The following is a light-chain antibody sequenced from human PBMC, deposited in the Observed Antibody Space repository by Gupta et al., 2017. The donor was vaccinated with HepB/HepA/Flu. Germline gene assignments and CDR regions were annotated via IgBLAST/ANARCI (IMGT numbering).Light chain of an antibody. CDR3: SAYAGNSAYV. V-gene: IGLV2-11*01. CDR2: DVS. Sequence: QSALTQPRSVSGSPGQSVPISCAGTIRDIGTYNFVSWYQQHPGKAPKVMIYDVSGRPSGVPDRFSGSKSGNTASLTISGLQYEDEADYYCSAYAGNSAYVFGTGTKVTVL. J-gene: IGLJ1*01. CDR1: IRDIGTYNF.